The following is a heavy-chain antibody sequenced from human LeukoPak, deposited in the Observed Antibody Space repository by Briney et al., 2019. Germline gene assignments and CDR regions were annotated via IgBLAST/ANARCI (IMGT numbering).Heavy chain of an antibody. J-gene: IGHJ6*03. Sequence: PSETLSLTCTVSGGSISSGTYYWNWIRQPAGKGLEWIGRIYTTGSTNYNPSLKSRVTISVDTSKNQFSLKLSSVTAADTAVYYCARDRPFRCSSTDCNYYYYYYMDVWGKGTTVTVSS. CDR2: IYTTGST. D-gene: IGHD2-2*01. V-gene: IGHV4-61*02. CDR3: ARDRPFRCSSTDCNYYYYYYMDV. CDR1: GGSISSGTYY.